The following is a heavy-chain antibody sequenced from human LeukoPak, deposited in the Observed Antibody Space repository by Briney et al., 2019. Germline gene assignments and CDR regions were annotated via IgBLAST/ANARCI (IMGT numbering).Heavy chain of an antibody. CDR3: ATSQTVNGVEAMRFDP. V-gene: IGHV3-11*01. J-gene: IGHJ5*02. CDR1: GSIFSVYY. CDR2: ITRSGSTI. D-gene: IGHD2-21*02. Sequence: GGSLRLSCAASGSIFSVYYMSWIRQAPGKGLESISYITRSGSTIYYAESVGGRFTISRDDAKNSLYLQMNSLRAEDTAVYYCATSQTVNGVEAMRFDPWGQGTLVIVSS.